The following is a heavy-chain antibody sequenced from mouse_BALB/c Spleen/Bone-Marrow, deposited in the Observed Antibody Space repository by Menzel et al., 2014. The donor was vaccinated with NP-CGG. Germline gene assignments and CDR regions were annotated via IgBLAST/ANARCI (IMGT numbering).Heavy chain of an antibody. V-gene: IGHV14-3*02. CDR1: GFNIKDTY. Sequence: EVQLQQSGAELVEPGASVKLSCTASGFNIKDTYMHWVKQRPEQGLEWIGRIDPANGNTKYDPKFQGKATITADTSSNTAYLQRSSLTSEATAVYYCAREGDYAMDCWSQRTSVTVSS. CDR3: AREGDYAMDC. J-gene: IGHJ4*01. CDR2: IDPANGNT.